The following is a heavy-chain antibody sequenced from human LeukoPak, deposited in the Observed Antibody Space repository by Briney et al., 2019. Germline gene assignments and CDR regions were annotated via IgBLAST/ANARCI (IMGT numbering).Heavy chain of an antibody. V-gene: IGHV1-2*02. CDR3: AREESIAAAGTGWFDP. CDR1: GYTFTSYY. J-gene: IGHJ5*02. Sequence: ASVKVSCKASGYTFTSYYMHWVRQAPGQGLEWMGWINPNSGGTNYAQKFQGRVTMTRDTSISTAYMELSRLRSDDTAVYYCAREESIAAAGTGWFDPWGQGTLVTVSS. D-gene: IGHD6-13*01. CDR2: INPNSGGT.